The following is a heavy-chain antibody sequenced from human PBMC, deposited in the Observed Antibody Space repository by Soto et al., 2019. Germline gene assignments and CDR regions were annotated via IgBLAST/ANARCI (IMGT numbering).Heavy chain of an antibody. J-gene: IGHJ4*02. Sequence: GGSLRLSCEASGFTFSRVSMNWVRQVPGKGLEWISRIYNDGTYSDYADSVRGRFTISRDNVNDTLYLQMNNLRAEDSGLYYCTRGPRPISTGTGAYWGQGTQVTVS. CDR1: GFTFSRVS. CDR3: TRGPRPISTGTGAY. V-gene: IGHV3-74*01. D-gene: IGHD3-10*01. CDR2: IYNDGTYS.